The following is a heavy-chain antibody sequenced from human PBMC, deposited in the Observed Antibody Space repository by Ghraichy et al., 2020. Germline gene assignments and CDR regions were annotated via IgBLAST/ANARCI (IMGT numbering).Heavy chain of an antibody. V-gene: IGHV3-30*02. CDR1: GFTFSSYG. J-gene: IGHJ6*02. CDR3: AKSRPIAVAGKVYYYYGMDV. Sequence: GGSLRLSCAASGFTFSSYGMHWVRQAPGKGLEWVAFIRYDGSNKYYADSVKGRFTISRDNSKNTLYLQMNSLRAEDTAVYYCAKSRPIAVAGKVYYYYGMDVWGQGTTVTVSS. CDR2: IRYDGSNK. D-gene: IGHD6-19*01.